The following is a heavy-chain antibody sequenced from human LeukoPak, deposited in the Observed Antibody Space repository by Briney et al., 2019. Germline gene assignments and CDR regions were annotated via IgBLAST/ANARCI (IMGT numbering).Heavy chain of an antibody. V-gene: IGHV3-21*01. CDR3: ARDGQYYYGSGSYYGYYMDV. CDR1: GFTFSSYS. CDR2: ISSSSSYI. D-gene: IGHD3-10*01. Sequence: GGSLRLSCAASGFTFSSYSMNWVRQAPGKGLEWVSSISSSSSYIYYADSVKGRFTISRDNAKNSLYLQMNSLRAEDTAVYYCARDGQYYYGSGSYYGYYMDVWGKGTTVTISS. J-gene: IGHJ6*03.